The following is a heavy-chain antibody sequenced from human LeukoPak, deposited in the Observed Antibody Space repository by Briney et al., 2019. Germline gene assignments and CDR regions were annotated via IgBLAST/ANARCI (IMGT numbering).Heavy chain of an antibody. Sequence: GGSLRLSCAASGFTFSSYAMHWVRQAPGKGLEYVSAISSNGGSTYYANSVKGRFTISRDNSKNTLYLQMNSLRAEDTAVYYCAKGGTDDAFDIWGQGTMVTVSS. CDR1: GFTFSSYA. D-gene: IGHD1-1*01. J-gene: IGHJ3*02. V-gene: IGHV3-64*01. CDR2: ISSNGGST. CDR3: AKGGTDDAFDI.